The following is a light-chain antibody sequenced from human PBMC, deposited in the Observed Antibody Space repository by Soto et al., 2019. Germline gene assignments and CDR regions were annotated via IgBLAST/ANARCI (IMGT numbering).Light chain of an antibody. CDR3: QQFGNSPPYT. CDR2: GAS. J-gene: IGKJ2*01. V-gene: IGKV3-20*01. Sequence: EIVLTQSPGTLSLSPGERVTLSCRASQSISSNFLAWYQQKPGQAPRLLIYGASSRANGIPDRFSGSGSGTDFTLTISRLEPEDFAVYYCQQFGNSPPYTFGQGTKLEIK. CDR1: QSISSNF.